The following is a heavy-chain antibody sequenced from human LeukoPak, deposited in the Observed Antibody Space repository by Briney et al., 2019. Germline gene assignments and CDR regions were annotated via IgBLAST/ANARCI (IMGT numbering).Heavy chain of an antibody. Sequence: GGSLRLSCAASGLTFSGSAMHWVRQASGIGLEWLGRIKTKANNYATAYAASVQGRFTISRDDPKNTAYLQMNSLQTEDTAVYYCTRAAPGAAADYWGQGTLVTVSS. CDR2: IKTKANNYAT. V-gene: IGHV3-73*01. CDR1: GLTFSGSA. CDR3: TRAAPGAAADY. D-gene: IGHD6-25*01. J-gene: IGHJ4*02.